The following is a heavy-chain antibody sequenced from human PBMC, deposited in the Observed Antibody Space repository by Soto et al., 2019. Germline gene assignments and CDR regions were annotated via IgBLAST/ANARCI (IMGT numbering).Heavy chain of an antibody. CDR3: ARDRGITLKVVLDYGMDV. D-gene: IGHD3-22*01. CDR1: VFTFSNYP. V-gene: IGHV3-30-3*01. J-gene: IGHJ6*02. Sequence: WSLRLSCSASVFTFSNYPMHWVRQAPGKGLEWVAVISYDGSNKYYADSVKGRFTISRDTSKNTLYLQMNSLRAEDTAIYYCARDRGITLKVVLDYGMDVWGQGTTVTVS. CDR2: ISYDGSNK.